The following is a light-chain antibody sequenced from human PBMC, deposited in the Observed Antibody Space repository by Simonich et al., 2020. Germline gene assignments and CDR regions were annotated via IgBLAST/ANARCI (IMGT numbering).Light chain of an antibody. V-gene: IGLV2-8*01. CDR3: SSYAGSNNYWV. CDR1: SSDVGGYNY. J-gene: IGLJ3*02. Sequence: QSALTQPPSASGSPGQSVTISCTGTSSDVGGYNYVSWYQQHPGKAPKLMIYEVSKRPAGVPDRFSGSKSGNTASRTVSGLQAEDEADYYCSSYAGSNNYWVFGGGTKLTVL. CDR2: EVS.